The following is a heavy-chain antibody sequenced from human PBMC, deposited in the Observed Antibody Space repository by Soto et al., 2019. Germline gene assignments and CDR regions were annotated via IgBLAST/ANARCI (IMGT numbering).Heavy chain of an antibody. V-gene: IGHV4-59*01. CDR1: GGSISSYY. CDR2: IYYSGST. Sequence: SETLSLTCTVSGGSISSYYWSWIRQPPGKGLEWIGYIYYSGSTNYNPSLKSRVSISVDTSKNHFSLKLSSVTAADTAVYYCASQAYCGGDCYWDAFDIWGQETMVTVS. CDR3: ASQAYCGGDCYWDAFDI. D-gene: IGHD2-21*02. J-gene: IGHJ3*02.